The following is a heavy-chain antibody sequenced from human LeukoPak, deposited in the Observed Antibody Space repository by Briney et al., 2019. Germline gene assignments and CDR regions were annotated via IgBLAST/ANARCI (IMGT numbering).Heavy chain of an antibody. V-gene: IGHV4-39*01. D-gene: IGHD6-19*01. Sequence: SETLSLTCTVSGGSISSSSYYWGWIRQPPGTGLEWIGSIYYSGSTYYNPSLKSRVTISVDTSKNQFSLKLSSVTAADTAVYYCARLIAVAGTITFDHWGQGTLVTVSS. CDR2: IYYSGST. CDR3: ARLIAVAGTITFDH. J-gene: IGHJ4*02. CDR1: GGSISSSSYY.